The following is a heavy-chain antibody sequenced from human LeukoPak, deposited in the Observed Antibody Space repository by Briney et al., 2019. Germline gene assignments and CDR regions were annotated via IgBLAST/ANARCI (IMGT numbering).Heavy chain of an antibody. V-gene: IGHV4-59*01. CDR2: IYYSGST. CDR1: GDSISSYY. CDR3: AYSTYYYYMDV. D-gene: IGHD2-21*01. Sequence: PSETLSLTCTVSGDSISSYYWSWIRQPPGKGLEWIGYIYYSGSTNYNPSLKSRVTISVDTSKNQFSLKLSSVTAADTAVYYCAYSTYYYYMDVWGKGTTVTVSS. J-gene: IGHJ6*03.